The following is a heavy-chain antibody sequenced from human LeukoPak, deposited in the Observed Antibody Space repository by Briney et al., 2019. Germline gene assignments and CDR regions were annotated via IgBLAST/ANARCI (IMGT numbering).Heavy chain of an antibody. D-gene: IGHD3-3*01. Sequence: ASVKVSCKASGYTFTGYYMHWVRQAPGQGLEWMGWINPNSGGTNCAQKFQGRVTMTRDTSISTAYMELSRLRSDDTAVYYCAREVADFWSGYYHNWFDPWGQGTLVTVSS. V-gene: IGHV1-2*02. J-gene: IGHJ5*02. CDR1: GYTFTGYY. CDR2: INPNSGGT. CDR3: AREVADFWSGYYHNWFDP.